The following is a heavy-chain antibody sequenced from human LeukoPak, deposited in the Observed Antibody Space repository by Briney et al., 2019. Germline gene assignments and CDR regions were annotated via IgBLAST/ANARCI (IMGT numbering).Heavy chain of an antibody. D-gene: IGHD3-22*01. CDR1: GYSFTSYW. CDR3: ARDTTYYDSSGYRRPLRPYYFDY. V-gene: IGHV5-51*01. J-gene: IGHJ4*02. Sequence: GESLQISCKGSGYSFTSYWIGWVRRLPGKGLEWMGIIYPGDSDTRYSPSFQGQVTISADKSISTAYLQWSSLKASDTAMYHCARDTTYYDSSGYRRPLRPYYFDYWGQGTLVTVSS. CDR2: IYPGDSDT.